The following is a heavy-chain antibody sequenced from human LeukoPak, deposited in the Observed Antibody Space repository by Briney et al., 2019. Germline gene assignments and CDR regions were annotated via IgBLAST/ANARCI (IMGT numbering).Heavy chain of an antibody. CDR1: GGSISRYY. J-gene: IGHJ4*02. V-gene: IGHV4-59*01. Sequence: SETLSLTCAVSGGSISRYYWSWIRQPPGKGLEWIGYIYYSGSTNYNPSLKSRVTISVDTSKNQFSLKLSSVTAADTAVYYCARGWTGWGQGTLVTVSS. CDR3: ARGWTG. D-gene: IGHD1-1*01. CDR2: IYYSGST.